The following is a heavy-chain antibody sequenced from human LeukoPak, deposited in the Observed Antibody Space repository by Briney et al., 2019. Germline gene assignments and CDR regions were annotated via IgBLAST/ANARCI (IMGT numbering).Heavy chain of an antibody. CDR3: ARCPYFFDPSGPNDAFDL. Sequence: SETLSLTCRVSGDTISSYYMSWIRQPPGKRLEWIGHIYESGSTNYNPSLKSRVTISEDTSKKHFSMKLASVTPADTAVYDFARCPYFFDPSGPNDAFDLWGRGTMVAVSS. CDR1: GDTISSYY. J-gene: IGHJ3*01. D-gene: IGHD3-22*01. CDR2: IYESGST. V-gene: IGHV4-59*01.